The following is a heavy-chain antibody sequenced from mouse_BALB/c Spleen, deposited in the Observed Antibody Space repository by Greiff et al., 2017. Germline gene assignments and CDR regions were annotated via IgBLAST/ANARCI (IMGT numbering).Heavy chain of an antibody. Sequence: EVHLVESGGDLVKPGGSLKLSCAASGFTFSSYGMSWVRQTPDKRLEWVATISSGGSYTYYPDSVKGRFTISRDNAKNTLYLQMSSLKSEDTAMYYCARHEQYGNFYAMDYWGQGTSVTVSS. CDR2: ISSGGSYT. J-gene: IGHJ4*01. CDR1: GFTFSSYG. D-gene: IGHD2-10*02. V-gene: IGHV5-6*01. CDR3: ARHEQYGNFYAMDY.